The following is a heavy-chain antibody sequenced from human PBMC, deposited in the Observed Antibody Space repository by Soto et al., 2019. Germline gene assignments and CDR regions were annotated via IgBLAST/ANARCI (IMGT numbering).Heavy chain of an antibody. J-gene: IGHJ4*02. CDR2: IYHSGST. CDR3: ARGPRRGYSYGQQKGFDY. D-gene: IGHD5-18*01. Sequence: QVQLQESGPGLVKPSGTLSLTCAVSGGSISSSNWWSWVRQPPGKGLEWIGEIYHSGSTNYTPSLKSRVTISVDKSKNQFSLKLSSVTAADTAVYYCARGPRRGYSYGQQKGFDYWGQGTLVTVSS. V-gene: IGHV4-4*02. CDR1: GGSISSSNW.